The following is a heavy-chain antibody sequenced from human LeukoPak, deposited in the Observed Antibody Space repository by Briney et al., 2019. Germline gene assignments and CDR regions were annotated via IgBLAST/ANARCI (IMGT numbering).Heavy chain of an antibody. CDR1: GFTFSSYW. D-gene: IGHD3-22*01. V-gene: IGHV3-7*05. J-gene: IGHJ4*02. CDR2: IRQDGSEK. CDR3: AKDLVWIVVGSFDY. Sequence: SGGSLRLSCAASGFTFSSYWLTWVRQAPGKGLEWVANIRQDGSEKYYVDSVKGRFTISRDNAKNSLYLQMNSLRAEDTAVYYCAKDLVWIVVGSFDYWGQGTLVTVSS.